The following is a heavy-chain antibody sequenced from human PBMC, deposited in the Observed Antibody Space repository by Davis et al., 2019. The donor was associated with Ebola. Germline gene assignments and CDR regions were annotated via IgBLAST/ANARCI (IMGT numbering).Heavy chain of an antibody. J-gene: IGHJ4*02. V-gene: IGHV4-59*01. CDR2: IYYSGST. Sequence: PSETLSLTCTVSGGSISSYYWSWIRQPPGKGLEWIGYIYYSGSTNYNPSLKSRVTISVDTSKNQFSLKLSSVTAADTAVYYCARDSSEDYFDYWGQGTLVTVSS. D-gene: IGHD6-6*01. CDR3: ARDSSEDYFDY. CDR1: GGSISSYY.